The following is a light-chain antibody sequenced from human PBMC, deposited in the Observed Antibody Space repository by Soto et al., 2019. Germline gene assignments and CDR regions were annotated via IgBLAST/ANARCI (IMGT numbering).Light chain of an antibody. CDR3: MQALQSPLT. V-gene: IGKV2-28*01. Sequence: DIVMTQSPLSLPVTPGEPASISCRSSQSLLHSNGYNYLDWYLQKPGQSPQLLIYLGSNRASGVPDRFSGSGSGTDFTLKISRAEAEDVGVYYGMQALQSPLTFGGGTKVEIK. CDR2: LGS. J-gene: IGKJ4*01. CDR1: QSLLHSNGYNY.